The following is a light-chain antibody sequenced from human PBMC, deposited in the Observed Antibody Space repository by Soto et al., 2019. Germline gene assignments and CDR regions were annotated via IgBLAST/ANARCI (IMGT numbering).Light chain of an antibody. CDR1: SSDVGGYNY. J-gene: IGLJ2*01. Sequence: QSALTQPASVSGSPGQSITISCTGTSSDVGGYNYVSWYQQHPGKAPKLMIYEVSNRPSGVSNRFSGSKSGNTASLTISGLQAEDEADYSCSSYTSSIILDVLFGGGTKLTVL. CDR3: SSYTSSIILDVL. V-gene: IGLV2-14*01. CDR2: EVS.